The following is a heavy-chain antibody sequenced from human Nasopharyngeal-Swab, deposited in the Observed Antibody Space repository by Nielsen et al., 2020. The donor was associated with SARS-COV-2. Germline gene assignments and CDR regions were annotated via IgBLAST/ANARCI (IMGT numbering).Heavy chain of an antibody. V-gene: IGHV3-23*01. D-gene: IGHD3-22*01. Sequence: WIRQPQGKGLEGVSAISGSGGSTYYADSVKGRFTISRDNSKNTLYLQMNSLRAEDTAVYYCAKAPEWVYSDSSGYLDYWGQGTLVTVSS. CDR2: ISGSGGST. J-gene: IGHJ4*02. CDR3: AKAPEWVYSDSSGYLDY.